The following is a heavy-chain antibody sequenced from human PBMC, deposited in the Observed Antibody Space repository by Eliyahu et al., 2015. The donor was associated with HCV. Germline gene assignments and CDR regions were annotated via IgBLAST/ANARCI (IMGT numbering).Heavy chain of an antibody. J-gene: IGHJ4*02. CDR3: ATSVMPQTNGWYGMF. V-gene: IGHV5-51*01. Sequence: EVQLVQSGAEVKKPGESLKISCKXSGYTXTNSXIGWVRHVPGKGLXWVGIVSPTEXGTRYSPSFRGRVTVSVDKSITTAHLQWSSLQASDSAMYYCATSVMPQTNGWYGMFWGQGTLVTVSS. CDR1: GYTXTNSX. D-gene: IGHD6-19*01. CDR2: VSPTEXGT.